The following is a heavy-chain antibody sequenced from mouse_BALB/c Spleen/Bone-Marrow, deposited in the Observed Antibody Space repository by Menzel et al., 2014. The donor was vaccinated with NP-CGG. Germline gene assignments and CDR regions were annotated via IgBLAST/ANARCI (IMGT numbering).Heavy chain of an antibody. CDR3: ARHAYYDQTEVSFVY. Sequence: EVKLVESGGGLVKSGGSLKLSCAASGFIFNSYGMSWVRQTPEKRLEWVATISGGGSYTFYPDSVRGRYTISRDNAKSNLYLQLSSLRSEDTALYYCARHAYYDQTEVSFVYWGQGTLVTVSA. J-gene: IGHJ3*01. D-gene: IGHD2-4*01. V-gene: IGHV5-9-2*01. CDR2: ISGGGSYT. CDR1: GFIFNSYG.